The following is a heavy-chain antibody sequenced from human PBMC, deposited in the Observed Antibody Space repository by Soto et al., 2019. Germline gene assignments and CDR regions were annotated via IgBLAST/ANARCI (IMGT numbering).Heavy chain of an antibody. V-gene: IGHV4-31*03. J-gene: IGHJ4*02. CDR2: IYYSGST. CDR1: GGSISSGGYY. D-gene: IGHD3-3*01. Sequence: SETLSLTCTVSGGSISSGGYYWSWIRQHPGKGLEWIGYIYYSGSTYYNPSLKSRVTISVDTSKNQFSLKLSSVTAADTAVYYCARVRIFGVVIYWGQGTLVTVSS. CDR3: ARVRIFGVVIY.